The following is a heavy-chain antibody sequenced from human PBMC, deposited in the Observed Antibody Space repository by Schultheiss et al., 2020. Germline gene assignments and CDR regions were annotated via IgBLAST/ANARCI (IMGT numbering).Heavy chain of an antibody. CDR3: ARGPMVRGVIALDYYYGMDV. CDR1: GGSISNYD. D-gene: IGHD3-10*01. V-gene: IGHV4-59*01. J-gene: IGHJ6*02. Sequence: SETLSLTCTVSGGSISNYDWNWIRQTPGKGLEWIGYIYNSVTTNYNPSLKSRVTISVDESKNQFSLRLTSVTTADTAVYYCARGPMVRGVIALDYYYGMDVWGQGTTVTVSS. CDR2: IYNSVTT.